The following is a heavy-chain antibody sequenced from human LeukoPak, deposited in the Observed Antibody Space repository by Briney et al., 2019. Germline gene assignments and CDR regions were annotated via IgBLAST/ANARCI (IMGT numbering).Heavy chain of an antibody. CDR2: ILSGDRT. D-gene: IGHD2-2*01. Sequence: HPGGSLRLSCAASGFTVSSNYMSWVRQAPGKGLEWVSVILSGDRTYYADSVKGRFTISRDNSKNTLYLQMNSLRAEDTAVYYYATSPSKAYWGQGTLVTVSS. V-gene: IGHV3-53*01. CDR3: ATSPSKAY. J-gene: IGHJ4*02. CDR1: GFTVSSNY.